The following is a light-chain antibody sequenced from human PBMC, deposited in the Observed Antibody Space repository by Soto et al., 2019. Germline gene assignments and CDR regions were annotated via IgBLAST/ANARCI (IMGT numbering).Light chain of an antibody. CDR2: WAS. CDR3: QQYNSYSWT. J-gene: IGKJ1*01. CDR1: QSILYSSNNKSY. Sequence: DIVMTQSPDSLAVSLGERATINCKSSQSILYSSNNKSYLAWYQQRPGQSPKLLIYWASTRESGVPDRFSGSGSGADFTLTISSLQPDDFATYYCQQYNSYSWTFGQGTKVDIK. V-gene: IGKV4-1*01.